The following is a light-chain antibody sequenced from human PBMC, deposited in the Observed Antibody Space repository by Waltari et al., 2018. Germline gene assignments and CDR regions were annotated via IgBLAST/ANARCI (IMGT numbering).Light chain of an antibody. Sequence: DAQMTQSPSSLSASVGDRVTITCQSSQDISHFLNWYQQKPGTPPKLLNTDASTLQTGVPSRFSGCRSGTQFTFTVNGLQPEDVATYFCQQYDNLPLTFGGGTKVEI. CDR1: QDISHF. V-gene: IGKV1-33*01. J-gene: IGKJ4*01. CDR3: QQYDNLPLT. CDR2: DAS.